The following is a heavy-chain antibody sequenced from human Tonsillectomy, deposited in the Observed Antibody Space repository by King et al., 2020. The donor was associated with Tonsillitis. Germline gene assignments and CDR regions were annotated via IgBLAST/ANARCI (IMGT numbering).Heavy chain of an antibody. CDR1: GYSFTNYW. CDR2: IYPGASDT. Sequence: VQLVESGAEVKKPGESLKLSCKTSGYSFTNYWIGWVRQMPGKGLEWMGIIYPGASDTRYSPSFQGQVTISADKCSSTAYLQWSSLKASDTAMYYCARHQAPTFLPYYYFDYWGQGTLVTVSS. D-gene: IGHD2-21*01. V-gene: IGHV5-51*01. J-gene: IGHJ4*02. CDR3: ARHQAPTFLPYYYFDY.